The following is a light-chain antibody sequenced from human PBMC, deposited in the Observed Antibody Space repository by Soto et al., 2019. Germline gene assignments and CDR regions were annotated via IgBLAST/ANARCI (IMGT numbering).Light chain of an antibody. J-gene: IGLJ2*01. CDR1: SGSVSINHY. Sequence: QTVVTQEPSLSVSPGGTVTLTCGLSSGSVSINHYPCWYHQTPGQAPRTLIYNTKTRSSGVPERFSGSILGNKAALTSTGAQADDECDYCCVLYMDSGSPVVFGGGTQLTV. V-gene: IGLV8-61*01. CDR2: NTK. CDR3: VLYMDSGSPVV.